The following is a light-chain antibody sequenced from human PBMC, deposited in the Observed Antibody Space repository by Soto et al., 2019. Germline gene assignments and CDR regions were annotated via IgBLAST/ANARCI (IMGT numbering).Light chain of an antibody. CDR2: GAS. V-gene: IGKV3-20*01. Sequence: EIVLTQSPGTLSLSPGERATLSCRTSKSVSSSYLAWYQQKPGQAPRLLIYGASSRATGIPDRFSGSGSGTDFTITISSLEPEDFAVYYCQQYGSSPFNFGPGTKVDNK. CDR1: KSVSSSY. J-gene: IGKJ3*01. CDR3: QQYGSSPFN.